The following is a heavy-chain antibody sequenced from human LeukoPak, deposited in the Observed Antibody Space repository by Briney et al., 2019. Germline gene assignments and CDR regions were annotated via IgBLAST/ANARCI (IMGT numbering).Heavy chain of an antibody. J-gene: IGHJ4*02. CDR1: GFTFSSYS. V-gene: IGHV3-21*01. CDR3: ARGWLDPYYFDY. D-gene: IGHD6-19*01. CDR2: ISSSSSYI. Sequence: GGSLRLSCAASGFTFSSYSMNWVRQAPGKGREWFSSISSSSSYIYYADSVKGRFTISRDNAKTSLYLQMNSLRAEDTAVYSCARGWLDPYYFDYWGQGTLVTVSS.